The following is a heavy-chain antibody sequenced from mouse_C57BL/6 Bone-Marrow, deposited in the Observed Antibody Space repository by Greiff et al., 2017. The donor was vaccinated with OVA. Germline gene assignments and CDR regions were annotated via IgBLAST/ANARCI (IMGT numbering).Heavy chain of an antibody. Sequence: SGAELVRPGASVTLSCKASGYTFTDYEMHWVKQTPVHGLEWIGAIDPETGGTAYNQKFKGKAILTADKSSSTAYMELRSLTSEDSAVYYCTSYDYDEGGYAMDYWGQGTSVTVSS. V-gene: IGHV1-15*01. CDR1: GYTFTDYE. CDR3: TSYDYDEGGYAMDY. CDR2: IDPETGGT. J-gene: IGHJ4*01. D-gene: IGHD2-4*01.